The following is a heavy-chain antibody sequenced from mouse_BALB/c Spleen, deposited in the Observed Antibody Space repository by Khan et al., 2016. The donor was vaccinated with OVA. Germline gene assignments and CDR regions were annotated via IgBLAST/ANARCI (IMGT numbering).Heavy chain of an antibody. CDR3: VRPGGNFHWYFDV. CDR1: GFTFSSFG. V-gene: IGHV5-17*02. CDR2: MSSGSSTI. Sequence: EVELVESGGGLVQPGGSRKLSCAASGFTFSSFGMHWVRQAPKKGLEWVAYMSSGSSTIYYVDTVKGRFTISRDNPKNTLFLQMTSLRSEDTAMYYCVRPGGNFHWYFDVWGAGTSVTVSS. J-gene: IGHJ1*01. D-gene: IGHD2-1*01.